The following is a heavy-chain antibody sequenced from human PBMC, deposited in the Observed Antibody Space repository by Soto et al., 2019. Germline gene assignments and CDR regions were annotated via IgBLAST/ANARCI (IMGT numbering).Heavy chain of an antibody. CDR1: GGSISSSSSY. CDR2: IYYSGST. V-gene: IGHV4-39*01. Sequence: SETLSLTCTVSGGSISSSSSYWGWIRQPPGKGLEWIGNIYYSGSTYNNTSLKSRVTISVDTSKNQFSLKLSSVTAADTAVYYCARQSEYYYASGRAAPLYGMDVWGQGTTVTVSS. D-gene: IGHD3-10*01. J-gene: IGHJ6*02. CDR3: ARQSEYYYASGRAAPLYGMDV.